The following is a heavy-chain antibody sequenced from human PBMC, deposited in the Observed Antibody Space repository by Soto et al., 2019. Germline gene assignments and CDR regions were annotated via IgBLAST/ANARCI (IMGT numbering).Heavy chain of an antibody. CDR1: GGSISSSSYY. V-gene: IGHV4-39*01. CDR2: IYYSGST. J-gene: IGHJ6*03. Sequence: PSETLSLTCTVSGGSISSSSYYWGWIRQPPGKGLEWIGSIYYSGSTYYNPSLKSRVTISVDTSKNQFSLKLSSVTAADTAVYYCARLYREYCSGGSCYTEYYYYMDVWGKGTTVTVSS. CDR3: ARLYREYCSGGSCYTEYYYYMDV. D-gene: IGHD2-15*01.